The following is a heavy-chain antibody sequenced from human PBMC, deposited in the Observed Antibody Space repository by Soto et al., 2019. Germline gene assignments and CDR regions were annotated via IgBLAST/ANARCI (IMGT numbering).Heavy chain of an antibody. Sequence: PGGSLRLSCAASGFTFSSYSMNWVRQAPGKELEWVSSISSSSSYIYYADSVNGRFTISRDNAKNSLYLQMNSLRAEDTAVSLGARDHLAYSNYVGWFDPWGQGGLVTVSS. V-gene: IGHV3-21*01. CDR1: GFTFSSYS. D-gene: IGHD4-4*01. J-gene: IGHJ5*02. CDR3: ARDHLAYSNYVGWFDP. CDR2: ISSSSSYI.